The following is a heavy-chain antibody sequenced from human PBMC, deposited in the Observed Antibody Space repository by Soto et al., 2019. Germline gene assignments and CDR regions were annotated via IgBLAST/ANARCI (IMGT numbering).Heavy chain of an antibody. V-gene: IGHV1-69*13. CDR1: GGTFSSYA. Sequence: SVKVSCKASGGTFSSYAISWVRQAPGQGLEWMGGIIPIFGTANYAQKFRGRVTITADESTSTAYMELSSLRSEDTAVYYCARGEPNYCSSTSCFLGYNWFDPWGQGTLVTVSS. J-gene: IGHJ5*02. CDR2: IIPIFGTA. CDR3: ARGEPNYCSSTSCFLGYNWFDP. D-gene: IGHD2-2*01.